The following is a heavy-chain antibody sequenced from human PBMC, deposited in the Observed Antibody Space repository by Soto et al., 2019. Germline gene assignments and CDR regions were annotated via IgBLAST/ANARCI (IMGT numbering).Heavy chain of an antibody. V-gene: IGHV1-3*01. CDR3: ARNPDYGDDVCLGD. CDR1: GYTFTKNA. CDR2: INAGNGNT. D-gene: IGHD4-17*01. Sequence: ASVKVSCKASGYTFTKNALHWVRQAPGQRPEWMGWINAGNGNTRYSQKFQGRVTITSDTSASTAYMELSSLRSEDTALYYCARNPDYGDDVCLGDWCQGTLVTVSS. J-gene: IGHJ4*02.